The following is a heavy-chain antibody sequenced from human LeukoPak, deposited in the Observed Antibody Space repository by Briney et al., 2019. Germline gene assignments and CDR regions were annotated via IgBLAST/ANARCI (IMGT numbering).Heavy chain of an antibody. J-gene: IGHJ4*02. Sequence: SETLSLTCTVSGGSISSRSYYWGWIRQPPGKGLEWIGKISDSGNTYYSPSLRSRVTISIDMSKNQFSLKLSSVTATDTAVYYCARDLGGRSGELSSWGQGTLVTVSS. D-gene: IGHD3-16*02. V-gene: IGHV4-39*02. CDR2: ISDSGNT. CDR1: GGSISSRSYY. CDR3: ARDLGGRSGELSS.